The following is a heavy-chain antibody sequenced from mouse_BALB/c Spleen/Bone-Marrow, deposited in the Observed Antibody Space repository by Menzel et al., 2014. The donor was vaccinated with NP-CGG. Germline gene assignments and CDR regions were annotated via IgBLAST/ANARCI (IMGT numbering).Heavy chain of an antibody. J-gene: IGHJ2*01. CDR3: TREGTHDGCSGRFDY. V-gene: IGHV1-4*01. CDR1: GYSFTSYT. D-gene: IGHD2-3*01. Sequence: VQLQQSGAELARPGASVKMSCKASGYSFTSYTMHWVKQRPGQGLEWIAYINPRNTYSDYNQKFKDRATVTADKSSSAAYMQLSSLTSEDSAVYCCTREGTHDGCSGRFDYWGQGTTLTVSS. CDR2: INPRNTYS.